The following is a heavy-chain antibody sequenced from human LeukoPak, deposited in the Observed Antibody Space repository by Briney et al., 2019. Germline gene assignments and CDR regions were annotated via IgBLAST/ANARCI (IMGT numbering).Heavy chain of an antibody. J-gene: IGHJ6*03. CDR3: ARIVVAGYDYNYYMDV. CDR1: GGSITSSNW. Sequence: SETLSLTCAVSGGSITSSNWWSWVRQPPEKRLEWSGEIYHSGSTNYNPSLISRVTISVDKSKNQFSLQLNSVTAADTAVYYCARIVVAGYDYNYYMDVWGRGTTVTVSS. V-gene: IGHV4-4*02. CDR2: IYHSGST. D-gene: IGHD6-19*01.